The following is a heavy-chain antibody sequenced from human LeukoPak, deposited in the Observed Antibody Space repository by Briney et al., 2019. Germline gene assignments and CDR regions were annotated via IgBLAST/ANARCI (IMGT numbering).Heavy chain of an antibody. J-gene: IGHJ6*02. Sequence: SETLSLTCTVSGGSISSGGYYWSWIRQHPGKGLEWIGYIYYSGSTYYNPSLKSRVTISVDTSKNQFSLKLSSVTAADTAVYYCAVPSSGWDYGMDVWGQGTTVTVSS. CDR1: GGSISSGGYY. CDR3: AVPSSGWDYGMDV. V-gene: IGHV4-31*03. D-gene: IGHD6-19*01. CDR2: IYYSGST.